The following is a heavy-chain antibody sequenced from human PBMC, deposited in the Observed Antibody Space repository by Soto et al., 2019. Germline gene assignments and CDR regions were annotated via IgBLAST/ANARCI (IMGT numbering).Heavy chain of an antibody. CDR1: GGTFSTFG. CDR2: IIPFFGTA. V-gene: IGHV1-69*13. CDR3: AESAPMDAGDKYYYDF. J-gene: IGHJ4*02. D-gene: IGHD4-17*01. Sequence: SVKVSCKGSGGTFSTFGISWVRQAPGQGLEWMGGIIPFFGTARYSQKFEDRITITADESTNTVYMDLRSLTSEDTAIYYCAESAPMDAGDKYYYDFWGQGALVTVSS.